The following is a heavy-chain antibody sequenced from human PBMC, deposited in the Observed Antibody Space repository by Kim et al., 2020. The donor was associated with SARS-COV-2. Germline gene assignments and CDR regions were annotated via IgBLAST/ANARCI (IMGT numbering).Heavy chain of an antibody. J-gene: IGHJ4*02. CDR1: GDSVSSNSAA. D-gene: IGHD1-26*01. CDR2: TYYRSKWYN. Sequence: SQTLSLTCAISGDSVSSNSAAWHWIRQSPSRGLEWLGRTYYRSKWYNDYAVSVNSRITIKPDTSKNQFSLQLNSVTPEDTAVYYCARGVVGGARCFDYWGQGALVTVSS. V-gene: IGHV6-1*01. CDR3: ARGVVGGARCFDY.